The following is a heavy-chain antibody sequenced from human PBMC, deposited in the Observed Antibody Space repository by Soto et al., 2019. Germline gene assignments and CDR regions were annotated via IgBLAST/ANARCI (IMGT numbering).Heavy chain of an antibody. J-gene: IGHJ4*02. CDR1: GCSISSYY. CDR2: IYYSGST. V-gene: IGHV4-59*08. Sequence: SETLSLTCTVSGCSISSYYWSWIRQPPGKGLEWIGYIYYSGSTNYNPSLKSRVTISVDTSKNQFSLKLSSVTAADTAVYYCARHHDSWGQGTLVTAS. CDR3: ARHHDS.